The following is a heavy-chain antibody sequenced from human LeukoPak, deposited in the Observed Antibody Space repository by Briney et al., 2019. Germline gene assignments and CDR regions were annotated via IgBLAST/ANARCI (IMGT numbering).Heavy chain of an antibody. D-gene: IGHD3-10*01. J-gene: IGHJ4*02. Sequence: ASVKVSCKASGYTFTSYGISCVRQAPGQGLERMGWISAYNGNTNYAQKLQGRVTMTTDTSTSTAYMELRSLRSDDTAVYYCAREPYYYGSGSYLAPDYWGQGTLVTVSS. CDR2: ISAYNGNT. V-gene: IGHV1-18*01. CDR3: AREPYYYGSGSYLAPDY. CDR1: GYTFTSYG.